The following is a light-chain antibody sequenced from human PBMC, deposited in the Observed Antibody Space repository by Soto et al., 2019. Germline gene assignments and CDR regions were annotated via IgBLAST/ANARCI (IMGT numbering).Light chain of an antibody. CDR1: QSVSSK. J-gene: IGKJ5*01. CDR3: QQYNNWPPIT. V-gene: IGKV3D-15*01. Sequence: ETVMTQSPATLSVSPGERATLSCRASQSVSSKLAWYQQKPGQAPRLLIYGASTRATGIPARFSGSGSGTHFTLSISSLQSEDSAGYYCQQYNNWPPITFGQGTRLEI. CDR2: GAS.